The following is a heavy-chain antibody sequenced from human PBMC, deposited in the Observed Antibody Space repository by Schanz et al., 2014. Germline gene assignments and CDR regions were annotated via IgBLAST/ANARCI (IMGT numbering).Heavy chain of an antibody. V-gene: IGHV3-23*04. J-gene: IGHJ4*02. Sequence: EVQVVESGGDLVQPGGSLRLSCAASGFTFSNYGMSWVRQAPGKGLEWVSTISASGSATYYADSVKGRLTISRDNSKNTVYLQMSSLRVEDTAVYYCARRPQLQCFDSWGQGTRVTVSS. CDR2: ISASGSAT. CDR1: GFTFSNYG. CDR3: ARRPQLQCFDS. D-gene: IGHD4-4*01.